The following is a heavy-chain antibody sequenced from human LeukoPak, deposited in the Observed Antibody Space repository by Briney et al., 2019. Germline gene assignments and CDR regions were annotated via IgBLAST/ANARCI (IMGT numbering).Heavy chain of an antibody. D-gene: IGHD2-21*01. CDR2: MYNSGST. V-gene: IGHV4-61*02. CDR3: ARERTLVGGADI. CDR1: GASISSGYYY. Sequence: SQTLSLTCTVSGASISSGYYYWSWIRQPAGKGLEWIGRMYNSGSTNYNPSLKSRVIISVDTSNNQFSLRLSSVTAADTAVYYCARERTLVGGADIWGQGTKVTVSS. J-gene: IGHJ3*02.